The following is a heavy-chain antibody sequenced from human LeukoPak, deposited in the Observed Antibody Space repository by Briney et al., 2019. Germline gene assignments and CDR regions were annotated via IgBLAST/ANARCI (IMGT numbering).Heavy chain of an antibody. J-gene: IGHJ4*02. Sequence: SVKVSRKASGGTFSSYAISWVRQAPGQGLEWMGRIIPIFGTANYAQKFQGRVTITADKSTSTAYMELSSLRSEDTAVYYCARGGYCSGGSCYPIHYWGQGPLDTVSS. D-gene: IGHD2-15*01. V-gene: IGHV1-69*06. CDR2: IIPIFGTA. CDR3: ARGGYCSGGSCYPIHY. CDR1: GGTFSSYA.